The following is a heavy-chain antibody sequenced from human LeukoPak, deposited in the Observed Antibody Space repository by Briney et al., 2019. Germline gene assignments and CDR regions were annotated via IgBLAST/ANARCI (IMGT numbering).Heavy chain of an antibody. CDR2: INADGGST. Sequence: GGALRLSCSGSGFKFNKFAIHWVGQAPGKGLEDVSGINADGGSTYYPYSVKGRFTISRDNSMNPLYLQMTSLRPEDTALYYCVKTMVTFGGLIRPDAFDIWGQGTMVTVPS. CDR3: VKTMVTFGGLIRPDAFDI. CDR1: GFKFNKFA. J-gene: IGHJ3*02. D-gene: IGHD3-16*01. V-gene: IGHV3-64D*06.